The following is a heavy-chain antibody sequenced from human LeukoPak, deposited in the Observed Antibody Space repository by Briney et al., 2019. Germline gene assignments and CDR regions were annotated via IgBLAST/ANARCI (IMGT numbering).Heavy chain of an antibody. D-gene: IGHD6-19*01. J-gene: IGHJ4*02. CDR3: ARHWLPRAGTVDY. CDR2: IYYSGST. V-gene: IGHV4-39*01. CDR1: GGSISSSSYY. Sequence: SETLSLTCTVSGGSISSSSYYWGWIRQPPGKGLEWIGSIYYSGSTYYNPSLKSRVTISVDTSKNQFSLKLSSVTAADTAVYYCARHWLPRAGTVDYWGQGTLVTVSS.